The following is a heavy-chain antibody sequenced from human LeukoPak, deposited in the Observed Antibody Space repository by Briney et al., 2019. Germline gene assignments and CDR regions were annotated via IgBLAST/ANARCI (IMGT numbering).Heavy chain of an antibody. CDR3: AGDVILTGYDYGMDV. CDR2: IYYSGST. Sequence: PSETLSLTCTVSGGSISSHYWSWIRQPPGKGLEWIGYIYYSGSTNYNPSLKSRVTISVDTSKNQFSLKLSSVTAADTAVYYCAGDVILTGYDYGMDVWGQGTTVTVSS. V-gene: IGHV4-59*11. CDR1: GGSISSHY. D-gene: IGHD3-9*01. J-gene: IGHJ6*02.